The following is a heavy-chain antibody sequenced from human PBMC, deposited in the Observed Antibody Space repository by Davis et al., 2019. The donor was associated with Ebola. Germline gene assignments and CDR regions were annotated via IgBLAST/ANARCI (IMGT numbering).Heavy chain of an antibody. CDR2: IYPGDSDT. CDR1: GYSFTSYW. Sequence: GESLKISCKGSGYSFTSYWIGWVRQMPGKGLEWMGIIYPGDSDTRYSPSFQGQVTISADKSISTAYLQWSSLKASDTAMYYCASTIGYCSSTSCYTLWFDPWGQGTLVTVSS. CDR3: ASTIGYCSSTSCYTLWFDP. D-gene: IGHD2-2*02. J-gene: IGHJ5*02. V-gene: IGHV5-51*01.